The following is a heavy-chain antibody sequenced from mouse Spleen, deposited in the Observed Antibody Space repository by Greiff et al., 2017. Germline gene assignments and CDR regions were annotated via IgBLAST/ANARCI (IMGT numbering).Heavy chain of an antibody. Sequence: VQLKESGPELVKPGASVKISCKASGYSFTGYYMHWVKQSHGNILDWIGYIYPYNGVSSYNQKFKGKATLTVDKSSSTAYMELRSLTSEDSAFYYCARCYYDGSDEVGYWGQGTSVTVSS. D-gene: IGHD1-1*02. CDR1: GYSFTGYY. J-gene: IGHJ4*01. CDR2: IYPYNGVS. V-gene: IGHV1-31*01. CDR3: ARCYYDGSDEVGY.